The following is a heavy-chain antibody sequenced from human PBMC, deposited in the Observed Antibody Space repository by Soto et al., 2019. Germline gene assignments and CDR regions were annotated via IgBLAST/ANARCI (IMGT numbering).Heavy chain of an antibody. CDR2: ISGSGGST. V-gene: IGHV3-23*01. J-gene: IGHJ4*02. D-gene: IGHD2-15*01. CDR3: AKVIVVIAAAGDYFDS. CDR1: GFTFSSYA. Sequence: EVQLLESGGGLVQPGGSLRLSCAASGFTFSSYAMSWVRQAPGKGLEWVSVISGSGGSTHYADSVQGRFSISRDNSKNTVYLQMNSLGVEDTALYYCAKVIVVIAAAGDYFDSWGQGTLVTVSS.